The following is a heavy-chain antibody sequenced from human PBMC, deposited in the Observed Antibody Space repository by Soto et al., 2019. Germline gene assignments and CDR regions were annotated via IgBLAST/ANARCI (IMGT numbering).Heavy chain of an antibody. CDR1: GGAISSGGYY. V-gene: IGHV4-31*03. D-gene: IGHD2-21*01. CDR3: SRFAPCGYYYYCIDF. Sequence: PAETLTLTGTVPGGAISSGGYYGSSIRQHPGKGLEWIGYIYYSGSTYYNPPLNSRVTISVDTSKNQFSLKLSSVTAADTAVYYCSRFAPCGYYYYCIDFWGQGTTVTVSS. CDR2: IYYSGST. J-gene: IGHJ6*02.